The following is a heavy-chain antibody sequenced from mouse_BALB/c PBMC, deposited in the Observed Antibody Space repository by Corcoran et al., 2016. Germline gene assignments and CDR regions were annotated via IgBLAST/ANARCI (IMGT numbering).Heavy chain of an antibody. Sequence: EVQLQQSGAELVKPGASVKLSCTASGFNIKDTYMHWVKQRPEQGLEWIGRIDPVNGSTKYDPKFQGKATMTADTSSNTVYLQLSSLTSEATAVYYCGRSREGNYVVYWGQGTTLTVSS. V-gene: IGHV14-3*02. CDR2: IDPVNGST. CDR3: GRSREGNYVVY. CDR1: GFNIKDTY. D-gene: IGHD2-1*01. J-gene: IGHJ2*01.